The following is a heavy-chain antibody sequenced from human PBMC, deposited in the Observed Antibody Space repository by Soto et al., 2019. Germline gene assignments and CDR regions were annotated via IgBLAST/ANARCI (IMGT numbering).Heavy chain of an antibody. J-gene: IGHJ4*02. V-gene: IGHV3-23*01. CDR3: ARNRPLDY. CDR2: ITVTGDT. CDR1: GFTFSDYA. Sequence: GGSLRLSCAASGFTFSDYAINWVRLAPGKGLEWVSGITVTGDTYYADFAKGRFTVSRDNSNKMLYLQLNSLRAEDTAIYYCARNRPLDYWGQGTLVTVSS.